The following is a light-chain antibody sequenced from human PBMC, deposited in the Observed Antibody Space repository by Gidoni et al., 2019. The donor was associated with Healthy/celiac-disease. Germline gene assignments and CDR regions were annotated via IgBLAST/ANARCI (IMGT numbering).Light chain of an antibody. V-gene: IGKV1-39*01. Sequence: DIQMTQSPSSLSASVGDRVTITCRASQSISSYLNWYQQKPGKAPKLLIYAASSLQSGVPSRFSGSGSGTDFTLTINSLQPEDFATYYCQQSYSTPGAFGQXTKVEIK. J-gene: IGKJ1*01. CDR3: QQSYSTPGA. CDR1: QSISSY. CDR2: AAS.